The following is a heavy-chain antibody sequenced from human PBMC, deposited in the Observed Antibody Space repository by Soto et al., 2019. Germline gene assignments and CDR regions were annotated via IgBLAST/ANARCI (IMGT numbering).Heavy chain of an antibody. Sequence: GESLKISCKGSGYSFAGYWVTWVRQKPGKGLEWMGRIDPSDSQTYYSPSFRGHVTISVTKSITTVFLQWSSLRASDTAMYYCARQIYDSDTGPNFQYYFDSWGQGTPVTVSS. CDR3: ARQIYDSDTGPNFQYYFDS. J-gene: IGHJ4*02. CDR2: IDPSDSQT. V-gene: IGHV5-10-1*01. CDR1: GYSFAGYW. D-gene: IGHD3-22*01.